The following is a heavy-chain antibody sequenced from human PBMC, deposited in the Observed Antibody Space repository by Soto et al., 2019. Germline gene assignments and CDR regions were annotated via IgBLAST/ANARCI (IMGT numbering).Heavy chain of an antibody. J-gene: IGHJ6*02. Sequence: GGSLRLSCAASGFTFSSYGMHWVRQAPGKGLEWVAVIWYDGSNKYYADSVKGRFTISRDNSKNTLYLQMNSLRAEDTAVYYCARDKMYCYYCYGMDVWGQGTTVTGS. V-gene: IGHV3-33*01. CDR3: ARDKMYCYYCYGMDV. CDR1: GFTFSSYG. CDR2: IWYDGSNK.